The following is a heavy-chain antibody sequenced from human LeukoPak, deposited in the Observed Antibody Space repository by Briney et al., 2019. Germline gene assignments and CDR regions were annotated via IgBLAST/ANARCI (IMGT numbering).Heavy chain of an antibody. D-gene: IGHD1-1*01. CDR3: ARDLGTNLNWFDP. V-gene: IGHV1-2*02. CDR1: GYTFTGYY. CDR2: INPNSGGT. Sequence: ASVKVSCKASGYTFTGYYMHWVRQAPGQGLEGMGWINPNSGGTNYAQKFQGRVTMTRDTSISTAYMELSRLRSDDTAVYYCARDLGTNLNWFDPWGQGTLVTVSS. J-gene: IGHJ5*02.